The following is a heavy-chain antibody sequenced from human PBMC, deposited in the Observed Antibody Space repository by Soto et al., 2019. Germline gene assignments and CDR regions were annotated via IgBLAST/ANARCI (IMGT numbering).Heavy chain of an antibody. Sequence: GESLKISCKGSGCSFTSYWIGWVRQMPGKSLEWMGIIYPGDSDTRYSPSFQGQVTISADKSISTAYLQWSSLKASDTAMYYCARSAAAGNYGMVVWGQGTTVTVSS. J-gene: IGHJ6*02. V-gene: IGHV5-51*01. D-gene: IGHD6-13*01. CDR1: GCSFTSYW. CDR2: IYPGDSDT. CDR3: ARSAAAGNYGMVV.